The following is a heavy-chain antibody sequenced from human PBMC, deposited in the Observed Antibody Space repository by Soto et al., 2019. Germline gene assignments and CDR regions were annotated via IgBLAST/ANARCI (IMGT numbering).Heavy chain of an antibody. D-gene: IGHD6-6*01. Sequence: LRLSCTASGFTFSDHGMHWVRQAPGKGLEWVSSISGSVGSTFYADSVKGRFTISRDNSMNTLYLQMNSLRAEDTAVYYCAKDRTIASRNFDSWGQGALVTVSS. CDR2: ISGSVGST. CDR3: AKDRTIASRNFDS. CDR1: GFTFSDHG. J-gene: IGHJ4*02. V-gene: IGHV3-23*01.